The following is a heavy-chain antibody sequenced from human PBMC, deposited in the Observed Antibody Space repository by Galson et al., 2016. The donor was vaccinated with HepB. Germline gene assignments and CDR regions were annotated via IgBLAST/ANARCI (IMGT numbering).Heavy chain of an antibody. CDR3: ATAYSSGWYFAD. Sequence: SLRLSCAASGFTFSSYSMNWVRQAPGKGLEWVSYISYSSTIYYADSVKGRFTISRDNAKNSLYLQMNSLRDEDTAVYYCATAYSSGWYFADWGQGTLVTVSS. CDR1: GFTFSSYS. V-gene: IGHV3-48*02. D-gene: IGHD6-19*01. J-gene: IGHJ4*02. CDR2: ISYSSTI.